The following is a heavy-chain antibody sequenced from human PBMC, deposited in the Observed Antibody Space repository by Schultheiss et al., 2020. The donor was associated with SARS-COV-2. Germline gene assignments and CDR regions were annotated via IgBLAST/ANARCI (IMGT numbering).Heavy chain of an antibody. J-gene: IGHJ5*02. V-gene: IGHV5-51*01. CDR2: IYPGDSDS. Sequence: GGSLRLSCKASGYSFSKHWIGWMRQMPGKGLEWMGIIYPGDSDSKYSPSFQGQVTISADKSINTAYLQWSSLKASDTAMYYCARLSGMQGFDPWGQGTLVTVSS. CDR3: ARLSGMQGFDP. D-gene: IGHD6-25*01. CDR1: GYSFSKHW.